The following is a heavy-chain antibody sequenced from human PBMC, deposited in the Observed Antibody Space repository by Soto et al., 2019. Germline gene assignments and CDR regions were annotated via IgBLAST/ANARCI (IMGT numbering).Heavy chain of an antibody. D-gene: IGHD2-21*01. Sequence: EVHLLESGGGLVQPGGSLRLSCAASGFTFSRYALNWVRQAPGKGLEWVAEISGSGTSTYYAPSVKGRFIISSDSSKNTFYLRMNSRRAEDTAMYYCARALSALFSLGDFNYWGQGALVTVSS. CDR2: ISGSGTST. J-gene: IGHJ4*02. V-gene: IGHV3-23*01. CDR1: GFTFSRYA. CDR3: ARALSALFSLGDFNY.